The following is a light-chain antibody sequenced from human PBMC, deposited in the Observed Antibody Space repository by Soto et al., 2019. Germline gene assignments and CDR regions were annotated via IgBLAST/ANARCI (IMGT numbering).Light chain of an antibody. J-gene: IGKJ3*01. V-gene: IGKV1-9*01. CDR3: QQLNSYPRT. Sequence: IQLTQSPSSLSASVGDRVTITCRASQGISSYLAWYQQKPGKAPKVLIYAASTLQSGVPSRFSGSGSGTEFTLTIRSLQTADFATYFCQQLNSYPRTFGPGTKVDIK. CDR2: AAS. CDR1: QGISSY.